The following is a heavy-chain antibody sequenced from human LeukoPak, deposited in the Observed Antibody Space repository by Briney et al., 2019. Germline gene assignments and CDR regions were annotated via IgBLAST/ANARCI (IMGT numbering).Heavy chain of an antibody. J-gene: IGHJ6*02. V-gene: IGHV3-23*01. CDR1: GFTFSKYA. CDR2: ISGSGGST. CDR3: AQSTYYQFGMDV. Sequence: PGGSLTLSCAASGFTFSKYAMSWVRQAPGKGLEWVSAISGSGGSTYYADSVKGRFTISRDNSKNTLYLQMNSLSAEDTAEYYCAQSTYYQFGMDVWSQGTTVTVSS.